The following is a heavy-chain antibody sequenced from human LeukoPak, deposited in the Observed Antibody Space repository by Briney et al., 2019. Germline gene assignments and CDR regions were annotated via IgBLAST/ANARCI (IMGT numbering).Heavy chain of an antibody. CDR3: ARGRYSGSYYDY. CDR2: IYYSGST. V-gene: IGHV4-59*01. D-gene: IGHD1-26*01. CDR1: GGSISSYY. Sequence: SETLSLTCTVSGGSISSYYWSWIRQPPGKGLEWIGYIYYSGSTNYNPSLKSRVTISVDTSKNQFSLKLSSVTAADTAVYYCARGRYSGSYYDYWGQGTLVTVSS. J-gene: IGHJ4*02.